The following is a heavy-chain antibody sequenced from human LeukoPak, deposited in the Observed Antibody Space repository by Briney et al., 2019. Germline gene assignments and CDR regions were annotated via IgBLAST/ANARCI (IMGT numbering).Heavy chain of an antibody. V-gene: IGHV3-30-3*01. D-gene: IGHD4-17*01. CDR3: ARAGYGDYGDSDY. CDR1: GFTFSSYA. CDR2: ISYDGSNK. Sequence: PGGSLRLSCAASGFTFSSYAMHWVRQAPGKGLEWVAVISYDGSNKYYADSVKGRFTISRDNSKNTLYLQMNSLRAEDTAVYYCARAGYGDYGDSDYWGQGTLVTVSS. J-gene: IGHJ4*02.